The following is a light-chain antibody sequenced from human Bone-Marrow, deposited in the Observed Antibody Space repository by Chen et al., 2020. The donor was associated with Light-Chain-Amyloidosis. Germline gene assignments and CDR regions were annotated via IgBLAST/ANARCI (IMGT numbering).Light chain of an antibody. Sequence: QPVLTEPPSASGTPVPRVTMACSGGISNIGSNSVNWHQQLPGTAPRLLIYNNDRRPSGVPDRFSGSKSGTSASLAISGLQSEDEADYYCVAWDDSLNGPMFGGGTKLTVL. J-gene: IGLJ3*02. CDR3: VAWDDSLNGPM. CDR2: NND. CDR1: ISNIGSNS. V-gene: IGLV1-44*01.